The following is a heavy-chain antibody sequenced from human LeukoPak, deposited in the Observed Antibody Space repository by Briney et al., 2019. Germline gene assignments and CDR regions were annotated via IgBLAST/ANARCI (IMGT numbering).Heavy chain of an antibody. CDR2: INWNGGST. CDR1: GSTFDDYG. J-gene: IGHJ5*02. D-gene: IGHD3-22*01. CDR3: ARDLYYYDSSGYSA. Sequence: RSGGSLRLSCAASGSTFDDYGMSWVRQAPGKGLEWVSGINWNGGSTGYADSVKGRFTISRDNAKNSLYLQMNSLRAEDTALYYCARDLYYYDSSGYSAWGQGTLVTVSS. V-gene: IGHV3-20*04.